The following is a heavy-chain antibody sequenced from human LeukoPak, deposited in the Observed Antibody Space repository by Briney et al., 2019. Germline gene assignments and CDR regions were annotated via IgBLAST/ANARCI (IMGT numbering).Heavy chain of an antibody. CDR2: INHSGST. CDR3: ARGRGSSPRTSYDY. D-gene: IGHD3-10*01. V-gene: IGHV4-34*01. J-gene: IGHJ4*02. CDR1: GGSFSGYY. Sequence: SETLSLTCAVYGGSFSGYYWSWIRQPPGKGLEWIGEINHSGSTNYNPSLKSRVTISVDTSKNQFSLKLSSVTAADTAVYYCARGRGSSPRTSYDYWGQGTLVTVSS.